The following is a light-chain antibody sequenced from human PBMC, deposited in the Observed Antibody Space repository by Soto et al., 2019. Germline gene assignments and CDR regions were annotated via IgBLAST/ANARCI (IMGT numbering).Light chain of an antibody. CDR3: QQYDSSPWT. V-gene: IGKV3-20*01. CDR2: GAS. J-gene: IGKJ1*01. CDR1: QSISSSY. Sequence: EIVLTQSPGNLSLSPGERGTLSCRASQSISSSYLAWYQQRSGQAPRLLIYGASNRATGIPDRFSGSGSGTDVTLTISRLEPEDFALYFCQQYDSSPWTFGQGTKVEIK.